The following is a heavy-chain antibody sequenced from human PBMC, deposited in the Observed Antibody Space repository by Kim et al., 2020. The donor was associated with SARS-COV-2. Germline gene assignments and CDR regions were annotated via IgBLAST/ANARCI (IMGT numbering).Heavy chain of an antibody. J-gene: IGHJ4*02. Sequence: GRTNANPSLESRVTMSVDTPKNQFSLKLNSVTAADTAVYYCARGIGSYVYWGPGTLVTVSS. CDR2: GRT. D-gene: IGHD1-26*01. V-gene: IGHV4-4*07. CDR3: ARGIGSYVY.